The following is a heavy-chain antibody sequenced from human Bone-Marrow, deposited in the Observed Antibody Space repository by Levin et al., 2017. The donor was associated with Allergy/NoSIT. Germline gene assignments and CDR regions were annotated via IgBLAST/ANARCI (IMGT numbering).Heavy chain of an antibody. J-gene: IGHJ4*02. D-gene: IGHD4-17*01. CDR2: ISRSGSTI. V-gene: IGHV3-11*01. Sequence: SCAASGFTFSDFYMSWIRQAPGKGLEWVSYISRSGSTIYYADSVKGRFTISRDNAKNSLYLQMNSLRAEDTAVYFCARENSGDPPDYWGQGTLVTVSS. CDR3: ARENSGDPPDY. CDR1: GFTFSDFY.